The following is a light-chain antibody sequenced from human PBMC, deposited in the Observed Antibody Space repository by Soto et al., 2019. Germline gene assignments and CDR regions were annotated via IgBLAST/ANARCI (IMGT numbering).Light chain of an antibody. V-gene: IGLV1-44*01. J-gene: IGLJ3*02. Sequence: QSVLTQPPSASGTPGLRVTISCSGSSSNIGSYTVNWYQQLPGTAPKLLIYSNNQRPSGVPDRLSGSKSGTSASLAISGLQSDDEADYYCAAWDDSLNGWVFGGGTKLTVL. CDR1: SSNIGSYT. CDR2: SNN. CDR3: AAWDDSLNGWV.